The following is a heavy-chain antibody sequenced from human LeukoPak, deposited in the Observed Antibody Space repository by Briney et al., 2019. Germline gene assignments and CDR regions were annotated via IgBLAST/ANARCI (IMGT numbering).Heavy chain of an antibody. CDR1: GFTFSSYR. CDR3: ARDGGPYGDYYYYGMDV. V-gene: IGHV3-7*01. Sequence: GGSLRLSCAASGFTFSSYRMSWVRQAPGKGLEWVANIKQDGSEKYYVDSVKGRFTISRDNAKNSLYLQMNSLRAEDTAVYYCARDGGPYGDYYYYGMDVWGQGTTVTVSS. CDR2: IKQDGSEK. D-gene: IGHD4-17*01. J-gene: IGHJ6*02.